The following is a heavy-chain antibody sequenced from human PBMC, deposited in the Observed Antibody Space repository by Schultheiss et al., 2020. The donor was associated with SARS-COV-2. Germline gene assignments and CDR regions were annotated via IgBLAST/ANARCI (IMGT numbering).Heavy chain of an antibody. CDR3: ARDSSGSYSHFDY. D-gene: IGHD1-26*01. CDR2: ISSSSSYI. V-gene: IGHV3-21*01. CDR1: GFTFSSYS. J-gene: IGHJ4*02. Sequence: GGSLRLSCAASGFTFSSYSMNWVRQAPGKGLEWVSSISSSSSYIYYADSVKGRFTISRDNAKNSLYLQMNSLRAEDTAVYYCARDSSGSYSHFDYWGQGTLVTVSS.